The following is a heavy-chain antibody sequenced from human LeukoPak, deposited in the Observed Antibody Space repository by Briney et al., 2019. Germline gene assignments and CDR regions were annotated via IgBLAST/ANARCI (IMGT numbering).Heavy chain of an antibody. CDR3: AREGITMVRGVRSYMDV. V-gene: IGHV1-18*01. Sequence: ASVKVSCKASGYTFTSYGISWVRQAPGQGLEWMGWISAYNGNTNYAQKLQGRVTMTTDTSTSTAYMELRSLRSEDTAVYYCAREGITMVRGVRSYMDVWGKGTTVTVSS. CDR2: ISAYNGNT. J-gene: IGHJ6*03. CDR1: GYTFTSYG. D-gene: IGHD3-10*01.